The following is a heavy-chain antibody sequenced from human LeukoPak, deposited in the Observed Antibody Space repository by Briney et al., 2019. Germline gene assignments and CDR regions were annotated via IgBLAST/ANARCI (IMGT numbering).Heavy chain of an antibody. Sequence: SSETLSLTCSASGGSISRSSYNWGWIRQPPGKGLEWIGSIYYSGRTYYNPSLKSRVTISVDTSKNQFSLKLSSVTAADTAVYFCARHLITRDASGRVPYGVDYWGQGTLVTVSS. D-gene: IGHD3-10*01. V-gene: IGHV4-39*01. CDR3: ARHLITRDASGRVPYGVDY. CDR1: GGSISRSSYN. CDR2: IYYSGRT. J-gene: IGHJ4*02.